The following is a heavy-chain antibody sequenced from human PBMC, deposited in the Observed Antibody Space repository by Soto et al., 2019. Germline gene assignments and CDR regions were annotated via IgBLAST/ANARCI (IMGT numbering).Heavy chain of an antibody. CDR3: ASCRVGPAAKDYYYYGMDV. D-gene: IGHD2-2*01. J-gene: IGHJ6*04. CDR2: IIPIFGTA. Sequence: SVKVSCKASGGTFSSYAISWVRQAPGQGLEWMGGIIPIFGTANYAQKFQGRVTITADESTSTAYMELSSLRSEDTAVYYCASCRVGPAAKDYYYYGMDVWGKGTTVTVYS. CDR1: GGTFSSYA. V-gene: IGHV1-69*13.